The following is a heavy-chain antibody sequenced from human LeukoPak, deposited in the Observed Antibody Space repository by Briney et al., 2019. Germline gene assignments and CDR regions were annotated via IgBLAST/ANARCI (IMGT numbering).Heavy chain of an antibody. CDR3: AREGDAFDI. Sequence: PSETLSLTCTVSGGSINNYYWSWIRQPPGKGLEWIGYIYYSGSTYYNPSLKSRVTMSVDTSKNQFSLKLSSVTAADTAVYYCAREGDAFDIWGQGTMVTVSS. CDR2: IYYSGST. V-gene: IGHV4-59*12. CDR1: GGSINNYY. J-gene: IGHJ3*02.